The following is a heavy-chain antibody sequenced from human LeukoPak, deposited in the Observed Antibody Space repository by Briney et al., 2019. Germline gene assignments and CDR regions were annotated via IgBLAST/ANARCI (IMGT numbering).Heavy chain of an antibody. CDR1: GYTFTGYY. CDR3: ARVLSGSYYGNFDY. Sequence: GASVKVSCKASGYTFTGYYMHWVRQAPGQRLEWMGWINAGNGNTKYSQKFQGRVTITRDTSASTAYMELSSLRSEDTAVYYCARVLSGSYYGNFDYWGQGTLVTVSS. CDR2: INAGNGNT. D-gene: IGHD1-26*01. V-gene: IGHV1-3*01. J-gene: IGHJ4*02.